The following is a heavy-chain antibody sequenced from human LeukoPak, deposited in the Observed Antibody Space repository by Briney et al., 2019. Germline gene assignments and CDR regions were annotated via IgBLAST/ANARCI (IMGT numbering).Heavy chain of an antibody. CDR1: GFTFSSYG. J-gene: IGHJ6*03. CDR2: IPYDGRNK. V-gene: IGHV3-33*05. D-gene: IGHD5-18*01. Sequence: PGGSLRLSCAASGFTFSSYGMQWVRQAPGKGPEWVAFIPYDGRNKYHADSVKGRFTISRDNSKNTLYLQMNSLRAEDTAVYYCARGDTAMDYYYYYMDVWGKGTTVTVSS. CDR3: ARGDTAMDYYYYYMDV.